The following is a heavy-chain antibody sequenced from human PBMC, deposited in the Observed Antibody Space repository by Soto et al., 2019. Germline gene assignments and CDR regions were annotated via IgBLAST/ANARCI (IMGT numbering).Heavy chain of an antibody. CDR1: GFSLSTSGVS. V-gene: IGHV2-5*02. D-gene: IGHD2-21*02. J-gene: IGHJ6*02. CDR3: AHSRCGGDCLQSYPSHYYYGMDV. CDR2: IYWDDDK. Sequence: QITLKESGPTLVKPTQTLTLTCTFSGFSLSTSGVSVGWIRQPPGKALEWLAIIYWDDDKRYSPSLKSRLTITKDTSKNQVVLRMTNIDPVDTATYYCAHSRCGGDCLQSYPSHYYYGMDVWGQGTTVTVSS.